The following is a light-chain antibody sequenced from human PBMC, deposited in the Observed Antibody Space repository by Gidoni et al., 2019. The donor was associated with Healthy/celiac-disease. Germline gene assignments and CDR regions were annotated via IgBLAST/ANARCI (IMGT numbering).Light chain of an antibody. CDR2: DAA. J-gene: IGKJ3*01. V-gene: IGKV3-11*01. CDR1: QSVSSY. CDR3: QQRSNWPPGIT. Sequence: EIVLTQSPATLSLSPGERATLSCRASQSVSSYLAWYQQKPGQAPRLLIYDAANRATSIPARFSSSGSGTDFTLTISSLEPEDFAVYYCQQRSNWPPGITFGPGTKVDIK.